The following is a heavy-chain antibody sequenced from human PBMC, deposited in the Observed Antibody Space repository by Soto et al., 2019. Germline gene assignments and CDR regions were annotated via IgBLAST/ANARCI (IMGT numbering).Heavy chain of an antibody. CDR3: AHTEATTYDSSGYLPFDP. D-gene: IGHD3-22*01. CDR2: IYWDDDK. Sequence: SGPTLVNPTQTLTLTCTFSGFSLSTSGVGVGWIRQPPGKALEWLALIYWDDDKRYSPSLKSRLTITKDTSKNQVVLTMTNMDPVDTATYYCAHTEATTYDSSGYLPFDPWGQGTLVTAPQ. V-gene: IGHV2-5*02. J-gene: IGHJ5*02. CDR1: GFSLSTSGVG.